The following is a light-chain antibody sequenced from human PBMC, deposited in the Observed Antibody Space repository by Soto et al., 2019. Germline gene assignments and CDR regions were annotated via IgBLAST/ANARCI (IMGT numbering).Light chain of an antibody. CDR3: QQSYSFPRT. Sequence: DIQMTQSPSSLSAAVGDRVTITCRASQSVSSYLYWYHQQPGKAPKLLIQSTSTLQTEVPSRFSGSGSGTDFTLTINSLQPEDFGTYYCQQSYSFPRTFGQGTKVDIK. V-gene: IGKV1-39*01. CDR1: QSVSSY. CDR2: STS. J-gene: IGKJ1*01.